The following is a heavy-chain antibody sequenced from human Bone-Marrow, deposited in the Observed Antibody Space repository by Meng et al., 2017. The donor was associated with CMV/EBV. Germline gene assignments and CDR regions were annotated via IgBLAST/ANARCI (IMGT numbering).Heavy chain of an antibody. D-gene: IGHD2-2*02. CDR2: ISYDGSNK. J-gene: IGHJ6*02. CDR1: GFTFSTYA. CDR3: AGGYCVSTSCYTHSYGMDV. Sequence: GGSLRLSCAASGFTFSTYAMHWVRQAPGKGLEWVAVISYDGSNKYYADSVKGRFTISRDNSKNTLYLQVNSLRAEDTAVYYCAGGYCVSTSCYTHSYGMDVWGQGTTVTVSS. V-gene: IGHV3-30*04.